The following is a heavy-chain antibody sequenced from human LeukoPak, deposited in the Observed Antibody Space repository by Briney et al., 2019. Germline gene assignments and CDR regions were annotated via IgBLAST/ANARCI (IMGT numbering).Heavy chain of an antibody. J-gene: IGHJ6*02. D-gene: IGHD6-13*01. V-gene: IGHV4-59*01. Sequence: SETLSLTCTVSGGSISSYYWSWIRQPPGKGLEWIGYIYYSGSTNYNPSLKSRVTISVDTSKNQFSLKLSSVTAADTAVYYCAGVISSSWSGYYYYYGMDVWGQGTTVTVSS. CDR2: IYYSGST. CDR1: GGSISSYY. CDR3: AGVISSSWSGYYYYYGMDV.